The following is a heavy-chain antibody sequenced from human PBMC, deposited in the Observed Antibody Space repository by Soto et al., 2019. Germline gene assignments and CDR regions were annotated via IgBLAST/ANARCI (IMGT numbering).Heavy chain of an antibody. CDR2: IYYSRSI. D-gene: IGHD3-3*01. Sequence: SETLSLTSTVSGGCITSGGYYWSWIRQHPGKVLEWIGHIYYSRSIYYNPSLKNRVTISVDTSKNPFSLKLSSVTAADTAVYYCAREMDVVAGDDFWSGYYTGPYGMDVWGQGTTVTVSS. V-gene: IGHV4-31*03. CDR3: AREMDVVAGDDFWSGYYTGPYGMDV. CDR1: GGCITSGGYY. J-gene: IGHJ6*02.